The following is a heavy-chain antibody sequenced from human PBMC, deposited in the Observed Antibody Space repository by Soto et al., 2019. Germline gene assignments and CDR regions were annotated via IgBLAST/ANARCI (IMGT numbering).Heavy chain of an antibody. D-gene: IGHD1-20*01. V-gene: IGHV3-30-3*01. CDR2: ISYDGSEK. CDR1: GFTFRNYA. J-gene: IGHJ4*02. Sequence: QVQLVESGGGVVQPGRSLRLSCAASGFTFRNYAMHWVRQAPGKGLQWVAVISYDGSEKFYADSVKGRFTISRDNSKKTLYLQVNRLRAEDTAVYYCARDLPNNWNFEYWGQGTLVTVSS. CDR3: ARDLPNNWNFEY.